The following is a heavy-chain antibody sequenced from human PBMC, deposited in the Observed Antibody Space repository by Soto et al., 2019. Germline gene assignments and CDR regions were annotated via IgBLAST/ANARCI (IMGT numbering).Heavy chain of an antibody. CDR2: ISSTTNYI. Sequence: PGGSLRLSCAASGFTFTRYSMNWVRQAPGKGLEWVSSISSTTNYIYYADSVKGRFTISRDNSKNTLYLQMNSLRAEDTAVYYCAKDLSTKFDYWGQGTLVTVSS. CDR3: AKDLSTKFDY. J-gene: IGHJ4*02. D-gene: IGHD1-1*01. CDR1: GFTFTRYS. V-gene: IGHV3-21*04.